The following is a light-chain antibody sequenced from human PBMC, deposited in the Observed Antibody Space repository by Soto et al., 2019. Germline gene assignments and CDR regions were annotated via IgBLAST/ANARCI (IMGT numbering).Light chain of an antibody. Sequence: DIQMTQSPSSLSASVGDRVTITCRASQAIRTDLAWYQQKPGRAPKRLIYGSSSLQSGVPSRFSGSGSGTEFTLTISSLQPEDFATYYCQQLNSYPITFGQGTRLEI. V-gene: IGKV1-17*01. J-gene: IGKJ5*01. CDR3: QQLNSYPIT. CDR2: GSS. CDR1: QAIRTD.